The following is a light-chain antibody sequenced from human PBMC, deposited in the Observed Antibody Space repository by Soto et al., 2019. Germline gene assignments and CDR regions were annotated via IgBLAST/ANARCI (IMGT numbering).Light chain of an antibody. CDR1: SSNIGTNT. V-gene: IGLV1-44*01. J-gene: IGLJ1*01. CDR3: AAWDGSLNGYF. CDR2: SNN. Sequence: QSALTQPPSASGTPGQTVTISCSGSSSNIGTNTVSWYQQLPGTAPKLLIYSNNQRPSGVPDRFSGSKSGTSASLAISGLQSEDEADYYCAAWDGSLNGYFFGTGTKVTVL.